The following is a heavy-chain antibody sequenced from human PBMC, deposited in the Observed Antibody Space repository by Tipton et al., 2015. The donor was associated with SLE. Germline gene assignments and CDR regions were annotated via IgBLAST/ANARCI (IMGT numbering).Heavy chain of an antibody. J-gene: IGHJ4*01. V-gene: IGHV4-34*01. D-gene: IGHD3-10*01. CDR3: ARGAKERITLVRVRPYYFDY. Sequence: TLSLTCAVHGGSFSGYSWSWIRQPPGKGLEWIGQTNPSGNTNYNPSLKSRVTISVDTSNNQLSLKLTSVTAADTAVYYCARGAKERITLVRVRPYYFDYWGQGSLVTVSS. CDR1: GGSFSGYS. CDR2: TNPSGNT.